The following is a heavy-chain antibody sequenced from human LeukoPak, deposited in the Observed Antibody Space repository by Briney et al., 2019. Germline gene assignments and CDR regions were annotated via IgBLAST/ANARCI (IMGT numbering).Heavy chain of an antibody. Sequence: GGSLRLSCTASGFISNNYAMSWVRQAPGQGLEWVSTISGSGGSTYYADSVKGRFTISRDNSKNTLYLQMNSLRAEDTAVYYCAKFVGRPYYYGMDVWGQGTTVTVSS. D-gene: IGHD2-15*01. CDR1: GFISNNYA. V-gene: IGHV3-23*01. J-gene: IGHJ6*02. CDR3: AKFVGRPYYYGMDV. CDR2: ISGSGGST.